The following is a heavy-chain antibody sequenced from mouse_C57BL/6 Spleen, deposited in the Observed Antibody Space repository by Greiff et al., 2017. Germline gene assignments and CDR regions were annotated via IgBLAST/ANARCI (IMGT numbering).Heavy chain of an antibody. CDR3: ARSDSSGPYYFDY. CDR2: IDSSDSET. CDR1: GYTFTSYW. V-gene: IGHV1-52*01. Sequence: QVQLKQPGAELVRPGSSVKLSCKASGYTFTSYWMHWVKQRPIQGLEWIGNIDSSDSETHYNQKFKDKATLTVDKSSSTAYMQLSSLTSEDSAVYYCARSDSSGPYYFDYWGQGTLVTVSA. J-gene: IGHJ3*01. D-gene: IGHD3-2*02.